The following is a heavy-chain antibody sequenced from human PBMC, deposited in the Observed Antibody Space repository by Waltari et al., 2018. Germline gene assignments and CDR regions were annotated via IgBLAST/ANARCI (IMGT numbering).Heavy chain of an antibody. J-gene: IGHJ4*02. V-gene: IGHV3-7*01. Sequence: EVQLVESGGGLVRPGWSLRLSCAASGFTFSTYWGAGFRQAPGKGLEWVASQKEDGRSKYYLGSVKGRFTISRDNARNSLYLQMNGLGAEDTAVYYCSRDRIWFRETQDYWGQGTLVTVSS. CDR1: GFTFSTYW. CDR2: QKEDGRSK. D-gene: IGHD3-10*01. CDR3: SRDRIWFRETQDY.